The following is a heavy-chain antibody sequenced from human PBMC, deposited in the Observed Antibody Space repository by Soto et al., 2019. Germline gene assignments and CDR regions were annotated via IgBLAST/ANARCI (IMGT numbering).Heavy chain of an antibody. CDR3: ARYSLDAFGRGTNFDL. CDR2: INHSAST. J-gene: IGHJ2*01. D-gene: IGHD6-13*01. CDR1: GGSFSGYY. Sequence: QVQLQQWGAGLLKPSETLSLTCAVYGGSFSGYYWNWIRQPPGKGLEWNREINHSASTNYNPSRKSRVTISVDTPKNQFSLSLNSVTAADTAVYYCARYSLDAFGRGTNFDLWGRGTLLTVSS. V-gene: IGHV4-34*01.